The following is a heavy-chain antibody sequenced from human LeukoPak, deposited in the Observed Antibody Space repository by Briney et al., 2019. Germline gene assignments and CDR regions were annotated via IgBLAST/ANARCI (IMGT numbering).Heavy chain of an antibody. CDR1: GYTLTELS. J-gene: IGHJ4*02. V-gene: IGHV1-24*01. D-gene: IGHD3-22*01. CDR3: ATGGPRHYYDSSGYLGYYFDY. Sequence: ASVKVSCKVSGYTLTELSMHWVRQAPGKGLEWMGGFDPEDGETIYAQKFQGRVTMTEDTSTDTAYMELSSLRSEDTAVYYCATGGPRHYYDSSGYLGYYFDYWGQGTLVTVSS. CDR2: FDPEDGET.